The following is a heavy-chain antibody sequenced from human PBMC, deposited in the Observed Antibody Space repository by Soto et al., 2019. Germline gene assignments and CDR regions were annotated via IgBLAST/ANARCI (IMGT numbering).Heavy chain of an antibody. D-gene: IGHD4-17*01. CDR1: GGSISSSSYY. CDR3: ARRSYGDYWFDP. J-gene: IGHJ5*02. V-gene: IGHV4-39*01. Sequence: SETLSLTCTVSGGSISSSSYYWGWIRQPPGKGLEWIGSIYYSGSTYYNPSLKSRVTISVDTSKNQLSLKLSSVTAADTAVYYCARRSYGDYWFDPWGQGTLVTVSS. CDR2: IYYSGST.